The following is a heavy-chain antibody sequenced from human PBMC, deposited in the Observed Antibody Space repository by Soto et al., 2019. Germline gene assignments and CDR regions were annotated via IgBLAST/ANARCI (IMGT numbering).Heavy chain of an antibody. J-gene: IGHJ5*02. CDR2: IYYSGST. CDR3: ARHSGCSYASPPSNWFDP. V-gene: IGHV4-39*01. Sequence: QLQLQESGPGLVKPSETLSLTCTVSGGSISSSSYYWGWIRQPPGKGLEWIGSIYYSGSTYYNPSLKSRVTISVDTSKNQFSLKLSSVTAADTAVYYCARHSGCSYASPPSNWFDPWGQGTLVTVSS. CDR1: GGSISSSSYY. D-gene: IGHD5-18*01.